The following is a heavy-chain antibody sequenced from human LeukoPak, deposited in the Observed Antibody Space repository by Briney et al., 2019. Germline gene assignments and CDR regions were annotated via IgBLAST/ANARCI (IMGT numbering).Heavy chain of an antibody. J-gene: IGHJ3*02. V-gene: IGHV3-72*01. Sequence: GGSLRLSCAASGSTFSDQYMDWVRQAPGKGLQWVGRTGNKASRYTTEYAASVKGRFTISRDDSKNSLYLQMNSLKTEDTALYYCTRGYSGRSVYAFDIWGEGMTVTASS. CDR1: GSTFSDQY. CDR2: TGNKASRYTT. CDR3: TRGYSGRSVYAFDI. D-gene: IGHD1-26*01.